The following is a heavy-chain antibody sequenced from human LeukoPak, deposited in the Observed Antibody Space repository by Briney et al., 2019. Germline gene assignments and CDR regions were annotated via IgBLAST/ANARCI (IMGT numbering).Heavy chain of an antibody. CDR2: IKKDGSEK. CDR3: AKDYRPHDFWSGLVDY. D-gene: IGHD3-3*01. Sequence: GGSLRLSCAASGFTFSSYWMSWVRQAPGKGLEWVANIKKDGSEKKYVDSVKGRFTISRDNSKNTLYLQMNSLRAEDTAVYYCAKDYRPHDFWSGLVDYWGQGTLVTVSS. CDR1: GFTFSSYW. J-gene: IGHJ4*02. V-gene: IGHV3-7*01.